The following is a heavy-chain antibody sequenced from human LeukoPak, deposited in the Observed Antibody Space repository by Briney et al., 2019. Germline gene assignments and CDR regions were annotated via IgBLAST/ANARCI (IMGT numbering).Heavy chain of an antibody. CDR2: ISWDGGTT. V-gene: IGHV3-43*01. J-gene: IGHJ2*01. CDR1: GFTLEDYT. CDR3: AKIADLDL. Sequence: GGSLRLSCAASGFTLEDYTMHWVRQAPGKGLEWVSLISWDGGTTNYADSVKGRFTISRDNSKKFLYLQMNSLRTEDTAVYYCAKIADLDLWGRGTLVAVSS.